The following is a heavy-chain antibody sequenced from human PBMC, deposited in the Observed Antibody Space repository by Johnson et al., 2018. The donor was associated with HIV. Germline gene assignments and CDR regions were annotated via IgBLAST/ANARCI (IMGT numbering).Heavy chain of an antibody. V-gene: IGHV3-9*01. CDR2: ISWNSGSI. CDR3: AKDIAATADAFDI. Sequence: VQLVESGGGLVQPGRSLRLSCAASGFTFDDYAMNWVRQAPGKGLEWVSGISWNSGSIGYADSVKCRFTISRDNAKNSLYLQMNCLRAEDTALYYCAKDIAATADAFDIWGQGTMVTVSS. D-gene: IGHD6-25*01. CDR1: GFTFDDYA. J-gene: IGHJ3*02.